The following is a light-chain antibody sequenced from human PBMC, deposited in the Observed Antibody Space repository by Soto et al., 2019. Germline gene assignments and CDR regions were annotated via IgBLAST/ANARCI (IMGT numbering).Light chain of an antibody. J-gene: IGKJ1*01. V-gene: IGKV3-15*01. CDR1: QSVSSN. CDR2: GAS. Sequence: EIVMTQSPATLSVSPGERATLSCRASQSVSSNLAWYQQKPGQAPRLLIYGASTRATGIPARFSGSGSVTEFTLNISSLQSEDFAVYYCQHYNSCPRTFGQGTKVEIK. CDR3: QHYNSCPRT.